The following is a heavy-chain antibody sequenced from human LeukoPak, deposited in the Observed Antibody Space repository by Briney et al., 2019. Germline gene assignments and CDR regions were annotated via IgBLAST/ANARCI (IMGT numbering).Heavy chain of an antibody. CDR3: ARASLVTAGWFDP. D-gene: IGHD2-21*02. V-gene: IGHV3-21*04. CDR1: GFTFSSYS. Sequence: TGGSLRLSCAASGFTFSSYSMNWVRQAPGKGLEWVSSISSSSSYIYYADSVKGRFTISRDNAKNSLYLQMNSLRAEDTAVYYCARASLVTAGWFDPWGQGTLVTVSS. CDR2: ISSSSSYI. J-gene: IGHJ5*02.